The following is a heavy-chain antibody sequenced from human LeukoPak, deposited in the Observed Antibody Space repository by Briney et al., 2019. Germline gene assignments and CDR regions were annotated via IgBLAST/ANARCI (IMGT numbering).Heavy chain of an antibody. CDR3: ARDKAVAGPYYYYGMDV. J-gene: IGHJ6*02. CDR1: GFTFSSYW. Sequence: PGRSLRLSCAASGFTFSSYWMSWVRQAPGKGLEWVANIKQDGSEKYYVDSVKGRFTISRDNAKNSPYLQMNSLRAEDTAVYYCARDKAVAGPYYYYGMDVWGQGTTVTVSS. CDR2: IKQDGSEK. D-gene: IGHD6-19*01. V-gene: IGHV3-7*01.